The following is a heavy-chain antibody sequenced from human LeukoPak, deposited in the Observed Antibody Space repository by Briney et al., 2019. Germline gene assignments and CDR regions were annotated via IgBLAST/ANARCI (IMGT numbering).Heavy chain of an antibody. CDR2: IYYSGST. J-gene: IGHJ4*02. Sequence: SETLSLTCTVSGGSISSYYWSWIRQPPGKGLEWIGYIYYSGSTNYNPSLKSRVTISVDTSKNQFSLKLSSVTAADTAVYYCAGSRLVPAALDYWGQGTLVTVSS. D-gene: IGHD2-2*01. V-gene: IGHV4-59*01. CDR3: AGSRLVPAALDY. CDR1: GGSISSYY.